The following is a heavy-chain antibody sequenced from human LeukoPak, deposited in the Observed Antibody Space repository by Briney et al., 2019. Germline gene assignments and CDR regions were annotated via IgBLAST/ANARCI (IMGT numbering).Heavy chain of an antibody. CDR3: AKDHDSGSYLSY. V-gene: IGHV3-30*18. Sequence: PGGSLRLSCAASGFTFSSYGMHWVRQAPGKGLEWVAVISYDGSNKYYADSVKGRFTISRDNSKNTLYLQMNSLRAEDTAVYYCAKDHDSGSYLSYWGQGTLVTVSS. CDR1: GFTFSSYG. CDR2: ISYDGSNK. J-gene: IGHJ4*02. D-gene: IGHD3-10*01.